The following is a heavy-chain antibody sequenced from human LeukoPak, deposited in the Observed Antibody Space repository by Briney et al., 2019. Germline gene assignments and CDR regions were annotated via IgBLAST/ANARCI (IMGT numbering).Heavy chain of an antibody. V-gene: IGHV3-48*04. Sequence: GGSLRLSCAASGFTFSSYSMNWVRQAPGKGLEWVSSVSSSGSTIYYADSVKGRFTISRDNAKNSLYLQMNSLRAEDTAVYYCARVGGYCSGGSCGFDIWGQGTMVTVSS. CDR2: VSSSGSTI. D-gene: IGHD2-15*01. J-gene: IGHJ3*02. CDR1: GFTFSSYS. CDR3: ARVGGYCSGGSCGFDI.